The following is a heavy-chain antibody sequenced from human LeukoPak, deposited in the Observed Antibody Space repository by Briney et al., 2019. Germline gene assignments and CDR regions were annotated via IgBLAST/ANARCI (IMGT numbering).Heavy chain of an antibody. Sequence: GGSLRLSCAASGFTFDDYAMRWVRQAPGKGLEWVSGISWNSGSIVYADSVKGRFTISRDNAKNSLYLQMNSLRAEDTALYYCAKGFSSSWQRHDGPRYYYYGMDVWGQGTTVTVSS. J-gene: IGHJ6*02. CDR1: GFTFDDYA. D-gene: IGHD6-13*01. CDR3: AKGFSSSWQRHDGPRYYYYGMDV. CDR2: ISWNSGSI. V-gene: IGHV3-9*01.